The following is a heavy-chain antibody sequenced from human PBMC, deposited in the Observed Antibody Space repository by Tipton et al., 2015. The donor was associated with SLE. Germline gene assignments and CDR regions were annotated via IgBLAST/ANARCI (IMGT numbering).Heavy chain of an antibody. V-gene: IGHV4-34*01. CDR3: ARGLAAAGRVYFDY. D-gene: IGHD6-13*01. J-gene: IGHJ4*02. CDR2: INHSGST. CDR1: GGSISSYY. Sequence: TLSLTCTVPGGSISSYYWIWFRQPPGKGLEWIGEINHSGSTNYNPSLKSRVTISVDTSKNQFSLKLSSVTAADTAVYYCARGLAAAGRVYFDYWGQGTLVTVSS.